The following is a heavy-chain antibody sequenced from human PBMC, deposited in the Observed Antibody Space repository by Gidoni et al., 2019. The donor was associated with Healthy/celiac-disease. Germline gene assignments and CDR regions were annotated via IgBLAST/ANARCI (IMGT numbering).Heavy chain of an antibody. Sequence: QLQLQESGSGLVKPSQTLSLTCAVPGGSISIGGYSWSWIRQPPGKGLEWIGYIYHSGSTYYNPSLKSRVTISVDRSKNQFSLKLSSVTAADTAVYYCARMTTVTTPWFDPWGQGTLVTVSS. CDR3: ARMTTVTTPWFDP. CDR1: GGSISIGGYS. J-gene: IGHJ5*02. V-gene: IGHV4-30-2*01. CDR2: IYHSGST. D-gene: IGHD4-17*01.